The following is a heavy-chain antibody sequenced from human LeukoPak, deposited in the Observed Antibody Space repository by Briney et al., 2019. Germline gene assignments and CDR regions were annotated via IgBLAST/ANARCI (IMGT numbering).Heavy chain of an antibody. D-gene: IGHD1-26*01. V-gene: IGHV3-33*01. CDR2: IWYDGSNK. CDR1: GFTFSSYG. CDR3: ARDGAVSGSYLDFDY. Sequence: GRSLRLSCAASGFTFSSYGMHWVRQAPGKGLEWVAVIWYDGSNKYYADSVKGRFTISRDNSKNTLYLQMNSLRAEDTAVYYCARDGAVSGSYLDFDYWGQGTLVTVSS. J-gene: IGHJ4*02.